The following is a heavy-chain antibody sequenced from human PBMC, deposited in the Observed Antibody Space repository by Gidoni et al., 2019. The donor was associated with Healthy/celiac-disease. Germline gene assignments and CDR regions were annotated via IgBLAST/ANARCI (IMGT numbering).Heavy chain of an antibody. CDR3: AHCQVDSSSWYFGWFDP. V-gene: IGHV2-5*02. J-gene: IGHJ5*02. CDR2: IYWDDDK. D-gene: IGHD6-13*01. Sequence: QITLKESGPTLVKPTQTLTLTCTFSGFSLSTSGGGVGWIRQPPGKALEWLALIYWDDDKRYSPSLKSRLTITKDTYKNQVVLTMTNMDPVDTATYYCAHCQVDSSSWYFGWFDPWGQGTLVTVSS. CDR1: GFSLSTSGGG.